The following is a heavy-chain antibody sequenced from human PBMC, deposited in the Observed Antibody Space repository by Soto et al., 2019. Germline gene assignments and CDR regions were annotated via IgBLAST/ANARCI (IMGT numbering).Heavy chain of an antibody. CDR2: IDAGTGNT. CDR1: GYTFTSYV. V-gene: IGHV1-3*01. D-gene: IGHD3-9*01. CDR3: AIDYDILTGYSLYGY. Sequence: ASVKVSCKASGYTFTSYVIHWVRQAPGQRLEWMGWIDAGTGNTKYSEKFQGRVTITRDTSASTAYMELSSLRSEDTAVYYCAIDYDILTGYSLYGYWGQGTLVTVSS. J-gene: IGHJ4*02.